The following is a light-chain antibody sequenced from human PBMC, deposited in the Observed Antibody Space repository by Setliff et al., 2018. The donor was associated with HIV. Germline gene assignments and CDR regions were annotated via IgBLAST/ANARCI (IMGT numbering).Light chain of an antibody. J-gene: IGLJ1*01. V-gene: IGLV1-40*01. CDR2: DDN. Sequence: SCTGSSSNIGARFSVHWYQHLPGAAPKLLIYDDNNRPSGVSDRFSGSKSGTSASLAITGLQAEDEADYYCQSYDSSLTGYVFGTGTKVTVL. CDR3: QSYDSSLTGYV. CDR1: SSNIGARFS.